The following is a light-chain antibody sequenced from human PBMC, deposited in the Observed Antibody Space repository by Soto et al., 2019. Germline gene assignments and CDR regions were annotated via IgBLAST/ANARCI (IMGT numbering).Light chain of an antibody. J-gene: IGLJ2*01. CDR1: SGYRNCK. CDR3: GADHGIGSNCGGL. V-gene: IGLV9-49*01. CDR2: VGTGGIVG. Sequence: QSVVTQPPSASASLGGSVTLTCTLSSGYRNCKVDWCQQRPGKGPRFVMRVGTGGIVGSKGDGIPDRFSVLGSGLNRYMTIKNLHEEDENDYHCGADHGIGSNCGGLFGGGTKLTVL.